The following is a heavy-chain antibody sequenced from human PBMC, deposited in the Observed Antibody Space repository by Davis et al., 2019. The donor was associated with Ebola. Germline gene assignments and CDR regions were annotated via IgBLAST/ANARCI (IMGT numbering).Heavy chain of an antibody. V-gene: IGHV3-7*01. CDR1: EFTFSHSV. CDR3: ARGSNSYGSAWYRDGFDI. CDR2: ISQDGSER. D-gene: IGHD6-19*01. Sequence: GESLKISCVAPEFTFSHSVMGWVRQAPGKGLEWVASISQDGSERYYVDSVKGRFTISRDNAKDSLYLQKKSLRAEDTAVYYCARGSNSYGSAWYRDGFDIWGQGTMVTVS. J-gene: IGHJ3*02.